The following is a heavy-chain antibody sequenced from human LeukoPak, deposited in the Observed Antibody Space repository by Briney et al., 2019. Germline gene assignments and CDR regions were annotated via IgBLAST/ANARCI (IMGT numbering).Heavy chain of an antibody. J-gene: IGHJ4*02. CDR3: AAGLIMVTAFDY. CDR2: ISGSGGST. Sequence: GGSLRLSCAASGFTFSSYAMSWVRQAPGKGLEWVSGISGSGGSTYHADSVEGRFTISRDNAKNTLYLHMNSLRSEDTAVYYCAAGLIMVTAFDYWGQGTRVTVSS. V-gene: IGHV3-23*01. D-gene: IGHD2-21*02. CDR1: GFTFSSYA.